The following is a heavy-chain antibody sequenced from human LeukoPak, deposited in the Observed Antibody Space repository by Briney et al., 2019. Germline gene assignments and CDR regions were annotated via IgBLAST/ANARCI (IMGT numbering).Heavy chain of an antibody. CDR2: IHYSGST. CDR1: GGSISSGDYY. CDR3: ARGTGYSGSYPFDY. J-gene: IGHJ4*02. Sequence: SETLSLTCTVSGGSISSGDYYWSWIRQPPGKGLEWIGYIHYSGSTYYNPSLKSRVTISVDTSKNQFSLKLSSVTAADTAVYYCARGTGYSGSYPFDYWGQGTLVTVSS. V-gene: IGHV4-30-4*01. D-gene: IGHD1-26*01.